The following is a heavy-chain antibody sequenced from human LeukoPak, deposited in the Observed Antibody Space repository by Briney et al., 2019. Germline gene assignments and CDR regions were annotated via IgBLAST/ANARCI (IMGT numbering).Heavy chain of an antibody. D-gene: IGHD3-22*01. CDR3: ARGRHYDSSGYPVDY. V-gene: IGHV4-34*01. CDR2: INHSGST. J-gene: IGHJ4*02. Sequence: SETLSLTCAVYGGSFSGYYWSWIRQPPGKGLEWIGEINHSGSTNYNPSLKSRVTISVDTSKNQFSLKLSSVTAADTAVYYCARGRHYDSSGYPVDYWGQGTLVTVSS. CDR1: GGSFSGYY.